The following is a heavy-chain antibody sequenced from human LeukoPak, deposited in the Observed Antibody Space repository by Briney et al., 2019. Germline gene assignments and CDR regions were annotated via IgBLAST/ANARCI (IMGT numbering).Heavy chain of an antibody. D-gene: IGHD2-21*02. J-gene: IGHJ4*02. CDR2: IIPILGIA. V-gene: IGHV1-69*04. CDR1: GGTFSSYA. CDR3: ARGPIVVVTATTYYFDY. Sequence: GASVTVSFKASGGTFSSYAISWVRQAPGQGLEWMGRIIPILGIANYAQKFQGRVTITADKSTSTAYMELSSLRSEDTAVYYCARGPIVVVTATTYYFDYWGQGTLVTVSS.